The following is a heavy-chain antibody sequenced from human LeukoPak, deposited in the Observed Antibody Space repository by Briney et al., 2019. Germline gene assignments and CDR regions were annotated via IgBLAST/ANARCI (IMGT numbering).Heavy chain of an antibody. CDR3: ARDTYYYDSSGYYYYFDY. V-gene: IGHV4-34*01. Sequence: PSETLSLTCAVYGGSFSGYYWSWIRQPPGKGLEWIGEINYSGSTNYNPSLKSRVTISVDTSKIQFSLKLSSVTAADTAVYYCARDTYYYDSSGYYYYFDYWGQGTLVTVSS. J-gene: IGHJ4*02. D-gene: IGHD3-22*01. CDR2: INYSGST. CDR1: GGSFSGYY.